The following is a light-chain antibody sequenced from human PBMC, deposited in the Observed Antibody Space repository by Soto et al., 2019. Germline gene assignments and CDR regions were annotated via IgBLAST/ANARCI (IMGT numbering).Light chain of an antibody. CDR3: QQRYNWPNT. V-gene: IGKV3-11*01. CDR1: QSVGTY. Sequence: EIVLTQSPATLSLSPGERATLSCRASQSVGTYLAWYQHNPCQAPRLLIYDASNRATGIPARFSGSGSGTDYTLTISSPGPEDFAVYYCQQRYNWPNTFGQGTKLEIK. CDR2: DAS. J-gene: IGKJ2*01.